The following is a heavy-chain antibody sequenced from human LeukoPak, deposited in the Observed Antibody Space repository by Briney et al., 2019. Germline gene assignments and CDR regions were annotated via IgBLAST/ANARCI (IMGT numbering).Heavy chain of an antibody. D-gene: IGHD1-26*01. Sequence: GESLKISCMGSGYTFTNYWIGWVRQMPGKGLAWMGIIFPADSDTRYSPSFQGQVTISADKSISTAYLQWSSLKASDTAMYYCARHTGAEFDYWGQGTLVTVSS. V-gene: IGHV5-51*01. CDR3: ARHTGAEFDY. CDR1: GYTFTNYW. J-gene: IGHJ4*02. CDR2: IFPADSDT.